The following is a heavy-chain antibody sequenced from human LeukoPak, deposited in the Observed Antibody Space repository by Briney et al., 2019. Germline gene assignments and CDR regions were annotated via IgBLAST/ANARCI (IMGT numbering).Heavy chain of an antibody. D-gene: IGHD5-12*01. V-gene: IGHV1-69*13. Sequence: SVKASCKASGGTFSSYAISWVRQAPGQGLEWMGGIIPIFGSATYAQNFQGRVTITADESTSTAYMELSSLRSEDTAVYYCAIHPYDYWYFDLWGRGTLVTVSS. CDR3: AIHPYDYWYFDL. CDR2: IIPIFGSA. J-gene: IGHJ2*01. CDR1: GGTFSSYA.